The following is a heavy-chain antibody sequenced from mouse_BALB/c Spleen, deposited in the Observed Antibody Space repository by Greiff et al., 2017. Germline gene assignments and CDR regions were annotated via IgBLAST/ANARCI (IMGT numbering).Heavy chain of an antibody. V-gene: IGHV2-6-7*01. CDR2: ICGDGST. CDR3: ARDPMITPAD. J-gene: IGHJ3*01. CDR1: GFSLTGYG. Sequence: QVQLKQSGPGLVEPSQSLSISCTASGFSLTGYGVNWVRQPPGKGLEWLGMICGDGSTNYNSALNSRLSISKDNTKCQVFLKMNSLQTDDTAGYYCARDPMITPADWGQGTLVTVSA. D-gene: IGHD2-4*01.